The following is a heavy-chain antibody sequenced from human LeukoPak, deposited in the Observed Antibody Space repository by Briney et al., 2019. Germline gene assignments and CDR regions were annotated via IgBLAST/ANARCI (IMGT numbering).Heavy chain of an antibody. CDR3: ARVYSAFDFGY. J-gene: IGHJ4*02. CDR1: GFTFSSYG. D-gene: IGHD5-12*01. V-gene: IGHV3-30*03. CDR2: ISYDGSNK. Sequence: GGSLRLSCAASGFTFSSYGMHWVRQAPGKGLEWVAVISYDGSNKCYADSVKGRFTISRDNAKNSLDLQMNSLRAEDTAVYYCARVYSAFDFGYWGQGVLVTVSS.